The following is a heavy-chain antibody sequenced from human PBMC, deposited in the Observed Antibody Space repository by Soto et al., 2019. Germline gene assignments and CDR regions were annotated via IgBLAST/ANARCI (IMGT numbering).Heavy chain of an antibody. J-gene: IGHJ4*02. D-gene: IGHD1-26*01. CDR2: ISGSGGST. Sequence: GESLKISCAASGFTFSSYAMSWVRQAPGKGLEWVSAISGSGGSTYYADSVKGRFTISRDNSKNTLYLQMNSLRAEDTAVYYCAKDVESKGARGLFDYWGQGTLVTVSS. V-gene: IGHV3-23*01. CDR3: AKDVESKGARGLFDY. CDR1: GFTFSSYA.